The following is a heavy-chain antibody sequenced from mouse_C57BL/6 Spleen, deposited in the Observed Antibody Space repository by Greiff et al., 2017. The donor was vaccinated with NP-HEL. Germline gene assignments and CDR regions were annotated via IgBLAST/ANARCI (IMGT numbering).Heavy chain of an antibody. V-gene: IGHV1-4*01. Sequence: VQLQQSGAELARPGASVKMSCKASGYTFTSYTMHWVKQRPGQGLEWIGYINPSSGYTKYNQKFKDKATLTADKSSSTAYMQLSSLTSEDSAVYYCAIMVTSYYAMDYWGQGTSVTVSS. D-gene: IGHD2-2*01. CDR2: INPSSGYT. CDR1: GYTFTSYT. CDR3: AIMVTSYYAMDY. J-gene: IGHJ4*01.